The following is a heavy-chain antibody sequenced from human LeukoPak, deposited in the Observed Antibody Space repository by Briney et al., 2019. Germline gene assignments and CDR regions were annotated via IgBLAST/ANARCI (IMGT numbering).Heavy chain of an antibody. CDR3: ARGHGDYGGFLYYYGMDV. Sequence: PGGSLRLSCAASGFTFSSYAMSWVRQAPGKGLEWVSAISGSGGSTYYADSVKGRFTISRDNSKNTLYLQMNSLRAEDAAVYYCARGHGDYGGFLYYYGMDVWGQGTTVTVSS. V-gene: IGHV3-23*01. CDR2: ISGSGGST. J-gene: IGHJ6*02. CDR1: GFTFSSYA. D-gene: IGHD4-17*01.